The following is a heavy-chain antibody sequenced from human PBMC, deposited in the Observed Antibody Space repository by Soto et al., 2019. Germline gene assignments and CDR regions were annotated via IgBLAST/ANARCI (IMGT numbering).Heavy chain of an antibody. D-gene: IGHD6-19*01. CDR1: GFTFSSYG. J-gene: IGHJ4*02. CDR2: ISYDGSNK. Sequence: QVQLVESGGGVVQPGRSLRLSCAASGFTFSSYGMHWVRQAPGKGLEWVAVISYDGSNKYYADSVKGRFTISRDNSKNTLYLQMNSLRAEDTAVYYCAKDFHPAYSSGWYYFDYWGQGTLVTVSS. CDR3: AKDFHPAYSSGWYYFDY. V-gene: IGHV3-30*18.